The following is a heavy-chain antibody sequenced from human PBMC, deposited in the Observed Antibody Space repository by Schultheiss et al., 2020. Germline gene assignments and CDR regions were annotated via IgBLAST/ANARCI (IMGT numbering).Heavy chain of an antibody. CDR1: GYTFTSYG. V-gene: IGHV1-69*04. CDR2: IIPILGIA. CDR3: ASLGGRDGYNYAFDI. Sequence: SVKVSCKASGYTFTSYGISWVRQAPGQGLEWMGRIIPILGIANYAQKFQGRVTITADKSTSTAYMELSSLRSEDTAVYYCASLGGRDGYNYAFDIWGQGTMVSVSS. D-gene: IGHD5-24*01. J-gene: IGHJ3*02.